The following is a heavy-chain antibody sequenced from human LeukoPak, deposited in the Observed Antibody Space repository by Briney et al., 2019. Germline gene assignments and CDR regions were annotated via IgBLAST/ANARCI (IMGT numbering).Heavy chain of an antibody. J-gene: IGHJ1*01. CDR3: VRGDNVVSTAILLLQY. Sequence: ASVKVSCKASGYTFSSHDINCVRQVPGHGLEWMGCMNPNSGNTGYAQKFQGRVAMTRDTSIGTAYLELSSLRSDDTAVYYCVRGDNVVSTAILLLQYWGQGTLVAVSS. V-gene: IGHV1-8*01. CDR1: GYTFSSHD. CDR2: MNPNSGNT. D-gene: IGHD2-21*02.